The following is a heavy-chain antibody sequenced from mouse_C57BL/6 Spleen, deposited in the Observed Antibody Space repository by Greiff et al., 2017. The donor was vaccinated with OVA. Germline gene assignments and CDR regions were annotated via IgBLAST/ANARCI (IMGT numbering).Heavy chain of an antibody. Sequence: EVMLVESGPVLARPGASVKMSCKTSGYTFTSYWMNWVKQRHGKGLEWIGAIYPGNSDTSYNQKFKGKATLTAVTSAITAFMELSSLTNEYSAVYYCTIDGSSWFAYWGQGTLVTVSA. D-gene: IGHD2-3*01. J-gene: IGHJ3*01. V-gene: IGHV1-5*01. CDR1: GYTFTSYW. CDR3: TIDGSSWFAY. CDR2: IYPGNSDT.